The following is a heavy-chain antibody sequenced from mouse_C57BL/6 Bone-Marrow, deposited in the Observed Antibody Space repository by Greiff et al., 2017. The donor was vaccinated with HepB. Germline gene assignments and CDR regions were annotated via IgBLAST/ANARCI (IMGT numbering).Heavy chain of an antibody. V-gene: IGHV1-82*01. D-gene: IGHD2-3*01. CDR3: ASPFYDGYLAWFAY. CDR1: GYAFSSSW. Sequence: QVQLQQSGPELVKPGASVKISCKASGYAFSSSWMNWVKQRPGKGLEWIGRIYPGDGDTNYNGKFKGKATLTADKSSSTAYMQLSSLTSEDSAVYFCASPFYDGYLAWFAYWGQGTLVTVSA. J-gene: IGHJ3*01. CDR2: IYPGDGDT.